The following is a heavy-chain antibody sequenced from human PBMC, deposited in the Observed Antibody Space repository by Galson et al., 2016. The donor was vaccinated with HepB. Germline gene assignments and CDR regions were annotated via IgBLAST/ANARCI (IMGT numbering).Heavy chain of an antibody. J-gene: IGHJ6*03. CDR1: GGSSSNCA. D-gene: IGHD3-10*01. V-gene: IGHV1-69*06. CDR3: ARVLPYMLRGVTTFYHYYMDG. CDR2: VIPILGTP. Sequence: SVKVSCKASGGSSSNCAISWVRQAPGQGLEWMGGVIPILGTPTYAEKFQDRVTITADKSTSTAYIELSSLRSEDTAVYYCARVLPYMLRGVTTFYHYYMDGWVTGTTVTFS.